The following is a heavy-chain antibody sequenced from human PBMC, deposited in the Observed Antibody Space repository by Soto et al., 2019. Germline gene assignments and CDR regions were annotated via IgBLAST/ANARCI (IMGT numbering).Heavy chain of an antibody. CDR1: GGTFSSYA. CDR3: AREVRGLEVNYYYYGMDV. CDR2: IIPIFGTA. D-gene: IGHD1-1*01. Sequence: VESGGGLVQPGGSLRLSCKASGGTFSSYAISWVRQAPGQGLEWMGGIIPIFGTANYAQKFQGRVTITADESTSTAYMELSSLRSEDTAVYYCAREVRGLEVNYYYYGMDVWGQGTTVTVSS. V-gene: IGHV1-69*01. J-gene: IGHJ6*02.